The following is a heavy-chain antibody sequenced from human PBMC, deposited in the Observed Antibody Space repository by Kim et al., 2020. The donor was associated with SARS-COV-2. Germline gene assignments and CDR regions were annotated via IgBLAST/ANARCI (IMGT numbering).Heavy chain of an antibody. Sequence: SVKVSCKASGGTSSSYAISWVRQAPGQGLEWMGGIIPIFGTTNYAQNFQGRVTITADESTTTAYMELSSLRSEDTAVYYCARVRESSVLTGSDYIWGSYEPVYHWFDPWGQGTLVTVSS. D-gene: IGHD3-16*01. V-gene: IGHV1-69*13. CDR2: IIPIFGTT. CDR1: GGTSSSYA. J-gene: IGHJ5*02. CDR3: ARVRESSVLTGSDYIWGSYEPVYHWFDP.